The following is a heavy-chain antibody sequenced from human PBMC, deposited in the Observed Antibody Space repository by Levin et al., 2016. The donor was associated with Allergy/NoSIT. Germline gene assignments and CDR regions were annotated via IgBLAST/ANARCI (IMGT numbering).Heavy chain of an antibody. CDR2: INPNSGGT. Sequence: ASVKVSCKASGYTFTGYYMHWVRQAPGQGLEWMGWINPNSGGTNYAQKFRGRVTMTRDTSISTAYMELSRLRSDDTAVYYCARDIGILTGGHFDYWGQGTLVTVSS. J-gene: IGHJ4*02. V-gene: IGHV1-2*02. D-gene: IGHD3-9*01. CDR1: GYTFTGYY. CDR3: ARDIGILTGGHFDY.